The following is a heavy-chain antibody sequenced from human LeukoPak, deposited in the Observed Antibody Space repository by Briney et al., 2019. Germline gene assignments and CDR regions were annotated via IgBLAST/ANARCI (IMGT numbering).Heavy chain of an antibody. J-gene: IGHJ3*02. Sequence: ASVKVSCKASGYTFTSYDINWVRQATGQGLEWMGWMNPNSGNTGYAQKFQGRVTITRNTSISTAYMELRSLRSDDTAVYYCARGRDFRYSGYDDAFDIWGQGTMVTVSS. D-gene: IGHD5-12*01. CDR2: MNPNSGNT. CDR1: GYTFTSYD. CDR3: ARGRDFRYSGYDDAFDI. V-gene: IGHV1-8*03.